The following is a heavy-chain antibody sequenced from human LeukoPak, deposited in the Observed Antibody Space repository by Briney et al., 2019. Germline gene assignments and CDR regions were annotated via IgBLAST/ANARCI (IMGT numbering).Heavy chain of an antibody. CDR3: ARQFRDSSGYYSYYFDY. CDR1: GXSFTTYW. Sequence: GESLKISFKGSGXSFTTYWIGWVRQMPGRALEWMGIIYPGDSDTRYSASFQGQVTISADKSISTAYLQWSSLKASDTAMYYCARQFRDSSGYYSYYFDYWGQGTLVTVSS. D-gene: IGHD3-22*01. J-gene: IGHJ4*02. CDR2: IYPGDSDT. V-gene: IGHV5-51*01.